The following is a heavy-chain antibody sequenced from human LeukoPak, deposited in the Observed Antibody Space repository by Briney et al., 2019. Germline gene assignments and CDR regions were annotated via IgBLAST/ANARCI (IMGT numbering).Heavy chain of an antibody. V-gene: IGHV3-23*01. J-gene: IGHJ4*02. CDR2: INGRGTST. D-gene: IGHD3-10*01. CDR1: GFSFSNYA. CDR3: AKELWFGELAADF. Sequence: GGSLRLSCTGSGFASGFSFSNYAMDWVRQAPGKGLEWVSGINGRGTSTYYRDSVKGRFTISRDNSNNTLFLEMTSLGADDTAVYFCAKELWFGELAADFWGQGALATVSS.